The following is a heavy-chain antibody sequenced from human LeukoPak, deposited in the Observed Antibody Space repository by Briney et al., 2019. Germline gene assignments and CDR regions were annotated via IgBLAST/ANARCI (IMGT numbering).Heavy chain of an antibody. D-gene: IGHD1-7*01. CDR2: ISTTGST. CDR1: GVAISDYF. J-gene: IGHJ4*02. Sequence: SETLSPTCSVSGVAISDYFWSWIRQPAGRDLEWIGRISTTGSTYFNPSLQSRVRMSVDSSKTHFSLRLSSVTAADTAVYYCARSPSTIGWNWGYYFDFWGQGHLVTVSS. V-gene: IGHV4-4*07. CDR3: ARSPSTIGWNWGYYFDF.